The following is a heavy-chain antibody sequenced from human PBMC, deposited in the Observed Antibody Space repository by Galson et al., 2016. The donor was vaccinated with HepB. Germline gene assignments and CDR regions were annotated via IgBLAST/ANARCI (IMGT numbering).Heavy chain of an antibody. CDR2: IYYSGST. D-gene: IGHD3-22*01. Sequence: SETLSLTCTVSGGSISSSSYYWGWTRQPPGKGLEWIGSIYYSGSTYYNPSLKSRVTISVDTSKNQFSLKLSSVTAADTAVYYCARRAATYDSSDYYYGADGDYWGQGTLVTVSS. J-gene: IGHJ4*02. CDR3: ARRAATYDSSDYYYGADGDY. V-gene: IGHV4-39*01. CDR1: GGSISSSSYY.